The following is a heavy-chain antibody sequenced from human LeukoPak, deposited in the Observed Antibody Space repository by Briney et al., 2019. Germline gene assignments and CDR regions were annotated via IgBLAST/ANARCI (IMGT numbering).Heavy chain of an antibody. D-gene: IGHD4-17*01. J-gene: IGHJ3*02. V-gene: IGHV3-33*01. CDR2: IWDDGNKK. Sequence: GGSLRLCCAASGFTFSHYGMHWVRQAPGKGLEWVALIWDDGNKKSHSDTVKGRFTISRDNSKNTLYLQMNSLRAEDTAVYYCARDFGTTVTTFGAVDIWGQGTKVIVSS. CDR1: GFTFSHYG. CDR3: ARDFGTTVTTFGAVDI.